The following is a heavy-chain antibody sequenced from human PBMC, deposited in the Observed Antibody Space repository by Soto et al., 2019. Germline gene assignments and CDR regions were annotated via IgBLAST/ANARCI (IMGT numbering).Heavy chain of an antibody. CDR2: IYYYSGST. Sequence: SETLSLTCTVSGAPVGRGRFYWSWIRQPPGKGLEWMGYIYYYSGSTTYNPSLKSRVAISVDTSKNQFSLRLSSVTAADTAVYYCARETGYSSGYFYFDFWGQGTLVTVSS. D-gene: IGHD6-19*01. J-gene: IGHJ4*02. V-gene: IGHV4-61*01. CDR1: GAPVGRGRFY. CDR3: ARETGYSSGYFYFDF.